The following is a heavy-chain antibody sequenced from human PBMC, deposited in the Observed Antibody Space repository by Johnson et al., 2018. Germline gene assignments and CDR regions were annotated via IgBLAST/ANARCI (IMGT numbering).Heavy chain of an antibody. Sequence: QVQLVESGGGVVQPGRSLRLSCAASEFPFKRYSMHWVRQAPGKGLECVAVIWPAGSNNYFGDSVKGRFTISRDNAKNMLYMQMNSLRVEDTAVYYCARDKSGGELGYAHYYGMDVWGQGTTVTVS. V-gene: IGHV3-33*01. CDR1: EFPFKRYS. J-gene: IGHJ6*02. D-gene: IGHD3-16*01. CDR3: ARDKSGGELGYAHYYGMDV. CDR2: IWPAGSNN.